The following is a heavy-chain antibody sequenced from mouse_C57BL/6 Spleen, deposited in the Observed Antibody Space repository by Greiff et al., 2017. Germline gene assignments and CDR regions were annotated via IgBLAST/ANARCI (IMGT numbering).Heavy chain of an antibody. CDR3: TRLVAYYFDY. Sequence: VQLQQSGTVLARPGASVKMSCKTSGYTFTSYWMHWVKQRPGQGLEWIGAIYPGNSDTSYNQKFKGKVKLTAVTSASTAYMELSSLTNEDSAVYYCTRLVAYYFDYWGQGTTLTVSS. CDR1: GYTFTSYW. V-gene: IGHV1-5*01. CDR2: IYPGNSDT. D-gene: IGHD1-1*02. J-gene: IGHJ2*01.